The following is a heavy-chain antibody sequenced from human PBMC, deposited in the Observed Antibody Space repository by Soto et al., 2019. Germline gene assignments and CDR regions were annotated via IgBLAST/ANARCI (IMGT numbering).Heavy chain of an antibody. D-gene: IGHD3-16*01. CDR3: ASYKQRSTTGEWFDP. CDR1: GGYISSSSYY. J-gene: IGHJ5*02. CDR2: IYYSGST. V-gene: IGHV4-39*01. Sequence: SETKSLTCTVSGGYISSSSYYWGWINKPPGKGLEWIGSIYYSGSTYYNPSLKSRVTISVDTSKNQFSLKLSSVAAADTAVYYCASYKQRSTTGEWFDPWGQGTLVTVSS.